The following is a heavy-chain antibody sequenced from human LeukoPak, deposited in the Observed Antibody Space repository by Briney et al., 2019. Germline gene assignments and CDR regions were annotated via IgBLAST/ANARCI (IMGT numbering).Heavy chain of an antibody. CDR3: TALIDGSGYYPFDY. D-gene: IGHD3-22*01. Sequence: QPSGTLSLTCAVSGGSISSSNWWRWVRQPPGKGLEWIGESYHSGSTNYNPSLKSRVTISVDKSKNQFSLKLSSVTAADTAVYCCTALIDGSGYYPFDYWGQGTLVTVSS. CDR1: GGSISSSNW. CDR2: SYHSGST. J-gene: IGHJ4*02. V-gene: IGHV4-4*01.